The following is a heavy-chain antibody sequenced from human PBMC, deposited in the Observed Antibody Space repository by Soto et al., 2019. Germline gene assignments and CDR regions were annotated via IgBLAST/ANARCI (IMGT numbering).Heavy chain of an antibody. V-gene: IGHV4-39*01. CDR2: IYYSGST. J-gene: IGHJ4*02. CDR1: GGSISSSSYY. CDR3: ARHAMADFDY. Sequence: SLTCTVSGGSISSSSYYWGWIRQPPGKGLEWIGSIYYSGSTYYNPSLKSRVTISVDTSKNQFSLKLSSVTAADTAVYYCARHAMADFDYWGPGTLVTVSS.